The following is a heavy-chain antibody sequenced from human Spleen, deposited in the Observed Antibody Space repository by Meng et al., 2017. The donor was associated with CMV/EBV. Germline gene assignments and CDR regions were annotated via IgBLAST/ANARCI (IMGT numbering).Heavy chain of an antibody. Sequence: QIQLVQSGPELRRPGASVKVSCKASGYTFTGYYMHWVRQAPGQGLEWMGRINPNSGGTNYAQKFQGRVTMTRDTSISTAYMELSRLRSDDTAVYYCAREVMAVASFDYWGQGTLVTVSS. J-gene: IGHJ4*02. CDR2: INPNSGGT. CDR1: GYTFTGYY. D-gene: IGHD6-19*01. V-gene: IGHV1-2*06. CDR3: AREVMAVASFDY.